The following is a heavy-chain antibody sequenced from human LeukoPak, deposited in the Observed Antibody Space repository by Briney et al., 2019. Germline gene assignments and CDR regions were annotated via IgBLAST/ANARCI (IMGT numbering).Heavy chain of an antibody. D-gene: IGHD3-22*01. CDR2: IYYSGST. J-gene: IGHJ4*02. V-gene: IGHV4-59*01. CDR1: GGSISSYY. Sequence: SETLSLTCTVSGGSISSYYWSWIRQPPGKGLEWIGYIYYSGSTNYNPSLKSRVTISVDTSKNQFSLKLSSVTAVDTAVYYCARVPTDSSGYLLSYYFDYWGQGTLVTVSS. CDR3: ARVPTDSSGYLLSYYFDY.